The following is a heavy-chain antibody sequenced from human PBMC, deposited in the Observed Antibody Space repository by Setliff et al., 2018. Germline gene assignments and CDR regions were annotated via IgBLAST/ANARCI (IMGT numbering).Heavy chain of an antibody. V-gene: IGHV4-38-2*01. J-gene: IGHJ3*02. CDR2: IYHKGRT. CDR3: ASPRRDDLDSPFDAFDI. CDR1: GISISSGHY. Sequence: SETLSLTCGVSGISISSGHYWGWIRQPPGKGLEWIATIYHKGRTYYNPSLDSRVTISLATSKNHFSLRLSSVTAADTAVYYCASPRRDDLDSPFDAFDIWGQGTKVTVSS. D-gene: IGHD3-3*01.